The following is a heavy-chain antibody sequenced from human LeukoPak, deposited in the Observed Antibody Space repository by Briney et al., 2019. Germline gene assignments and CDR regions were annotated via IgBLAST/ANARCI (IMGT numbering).Heavy chain of an antibody. Sequence: GGSLRLSCAASGFTFSSYAMSWIRQAPGKGLEWVSYISSSGSTIYYADSVKGRLTISRDNAKNSLYLQMNSLRAEDTAVYYCARDITQIVVVPAAIVGVYYYYYMDVWGKGTTVTVSS. V-gene: IGHV3-11*01. CDR2: ISSSGSTI. CDR3: ARDITQIVVVPAAIVGVYYYYYMDV. D-gene: IGHD2-2*02. CDR1: GFTFSSYA. J-gene: IGHJ6*03.